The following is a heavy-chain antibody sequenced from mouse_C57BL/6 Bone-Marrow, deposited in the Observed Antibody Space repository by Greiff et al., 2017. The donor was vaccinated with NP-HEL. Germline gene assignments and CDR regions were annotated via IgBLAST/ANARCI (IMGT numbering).Heavy chain of an antibody. V-gene: IGHV1-81*01. CDR2: IYPRSGNT. Sequence: VHLVESGAELARPGASVKLSCKASGYTFTSYGISWVKQRTGQGLEWIGEIYPRSGNTYYNEKFKGKATLTADKSSSTAYMELRSLTSEDSAVYFCARRGIYDGYYPFAYWGQGTLVTVSA. D-gene: IGHD2-3*01. CDR1: GYTFTSYG. J-gene: IGHJ3*01. CDR3: ARRGIYDGYYPFAY.